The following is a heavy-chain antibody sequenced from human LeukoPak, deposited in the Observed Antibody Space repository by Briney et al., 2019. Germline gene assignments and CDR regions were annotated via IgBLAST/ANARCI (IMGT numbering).Heavy chain of an antibody. CDR2: ISSSGSTI. V-gene: IGHV3-11*01. CDR3: AKVLGIAAAGTEWFDP. D-gene: IGHD6-13*01. Sequence: AGGSLRLSCAASGFTFSDYYMSWIRQAPGKGLEWVSYISSSGSTIYYADSVKGRFTISRDNAKNSLYLQMNSLRAEDTAVYYCAKVLGIAAAGTEWFDPWGQGTLVTVSS. J-gene: IGHJ5*02. CDR1: GFTFSDYY.